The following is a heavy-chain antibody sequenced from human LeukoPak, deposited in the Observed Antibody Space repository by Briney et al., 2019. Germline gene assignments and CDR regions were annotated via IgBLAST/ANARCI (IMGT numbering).Heavy chain of an antibody. CDR1: GGSFSGCY. V-gene: IGHV4-34*01. D-gene: IGHD2-15*01. Sequence: PSETLSLTCAVYGGSFSGCYWSWIRQPPGKGLEWIGEINHSGSTNYNPSLKSRVTISVDTSKNQFSLKLSSVTAADTAVYYCARGVPGYCSGGSCYSFDYWGQGTLVTVSS. CDR3: ARGVPGYCSGGSCYSFDY. J-gene: IGHJ4*02. CDR2: INHSGST.